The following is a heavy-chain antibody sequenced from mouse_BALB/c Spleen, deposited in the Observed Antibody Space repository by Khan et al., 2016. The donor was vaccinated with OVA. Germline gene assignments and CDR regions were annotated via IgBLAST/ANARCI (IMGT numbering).Heavy chain of an antibody. CDR2: IYPGSGYI. V-gene: IGHV1-84*02. D-gene: IGHD1-1*01. CDR1: GYTFTDYY. Sequence: VQLQESGPELVKPGASVKISCKASGYTFTDYYINWVKQKPGQGLEWIGWIYPGSGYIKYNEKFKGKATLTVDTSSSPVDMQLSSLTSEDTAVEFCARRYYGIDYWGQGTTRTGSS. J-gene: IGHJ2*01. CDR3: ARRYYGIDY.